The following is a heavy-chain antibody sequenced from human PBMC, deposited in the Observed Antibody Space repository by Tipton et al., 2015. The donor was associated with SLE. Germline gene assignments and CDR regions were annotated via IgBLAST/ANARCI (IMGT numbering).Heavy chain of an antibody. J-gene: IGHJ4*02. D-gene: IGHD3-16*02. V-gene: IGHV4-34*01. CDR2: VHNIGDV. Sequence: TLSLTCAVYGGSFSGYYWSWIRQPPGKGLEWNGDVHNIGDVYNNPSLKSRVTLSVDTSNNQLSLEVNFVTAADTAVYYCARGRVDYIGGCYRPSSFDYWGQGILVTVSS. CDR1: GGSFSGYY. CDR3: ARGRVDYIGGCYRPSSFDY.